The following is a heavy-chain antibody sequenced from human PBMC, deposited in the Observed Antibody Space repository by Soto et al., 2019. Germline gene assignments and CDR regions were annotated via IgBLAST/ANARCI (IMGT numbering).Heavy chain of an antibody. V-gene: IGHV1-69*01. CDR2: IIPIFGTA. J-gene: IGHJ3*02. CDR1: GGTFSSYS. Sequence: ASVNVSFKASGGTFSSYSISWVRQAPGQWLELMGGIIPIFGTANYAQKFQGRVTITADESTSKAYMELSSLRSEETAVYDCARVGLKQYYYDSSGYPEGAVDIWGQVTMVTVSS. D-gene: IGHD3-22*01. CDR3: ARVGLKQYYYDSSGYPEGAVDI.